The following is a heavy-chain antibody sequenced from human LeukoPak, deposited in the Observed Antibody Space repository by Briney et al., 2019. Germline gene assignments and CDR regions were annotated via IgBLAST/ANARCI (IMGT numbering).Heavy chain of an antibody. Sequence: SETLSLTCIVSGGSVSSSSYYWGWIRQPPGRGLEWIGSVYYSGSTNYNPSLKSRVTISVDTSKNQFSLKLSSVTAADTAVYYCARGPGSGDFWSGYSLDYWGQGTLVTVSS. CDR2: VYYSGST. V-gene: IGHV4-39*07. D-gene: IGHD3-3*01. J-gene: IGHJ4*02. CDR1: GGSVSSSSYY. CDR3: ARGPGSGDFWSGYSLDY.